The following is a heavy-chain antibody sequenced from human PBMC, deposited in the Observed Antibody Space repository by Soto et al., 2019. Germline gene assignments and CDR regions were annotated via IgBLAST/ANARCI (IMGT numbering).Heavy chain of an antibody. CDR1: GDTFSSFA. V-gene: IGHV1-69*12. D-gene: IGHD1-1*01. CDR3: ARDKDREQLGGNYYYALDV. J-gene: IGHJ6*02. Sequence: QVQLVQSGAEVKKPGSSVKVSCKASGDTFSSFAISWVRQAPGQGLEWMGGIITIFRTPKYAQKFQGRVTITADEFTSTAYMELSSLRSEDTAVYYCARDKDREQLGGNYYYALDVGGQGTTVIVSS. CDR2: IITIFRTP.